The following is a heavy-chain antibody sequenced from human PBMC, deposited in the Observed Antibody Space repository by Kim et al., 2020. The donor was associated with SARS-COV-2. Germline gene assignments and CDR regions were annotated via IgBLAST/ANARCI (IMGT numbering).Heavy chain of an antibody. CDR1: GFTFSSYG. Sequence: GGSLRLSCAASGFTFSSYGMHWVRQAPGKGLEWVAVISYDGSNKYYADSVKGRFTISRDNSKNTLYLQMNSLRAEDTAVYYCAKDGGYCSSTSCTYPYYYYYMDVWGKGTTVTVSS. J-gene: IGHJ6*03. D-gene: IGHD2-2*01. V-gene: IGHV3-30*18. CDR2: ISYDGSNK. CDR3: AKDGGYCSSTSCTYPYYYYYMDV.